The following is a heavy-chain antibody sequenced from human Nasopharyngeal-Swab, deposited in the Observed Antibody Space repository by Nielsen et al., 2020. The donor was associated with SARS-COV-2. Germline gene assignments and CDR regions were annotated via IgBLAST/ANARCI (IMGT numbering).Heavy chain of an antibody. J-gene: IGHJ4*02. CDR1: GFSLSTSGVG. CDR3: AHSLLGIVGATCFDY. CDR2: IYWDDDK. V-gene: IGHV2-5*02. Sequence: SGPTLLKPTQTLTLTCTFSGFSLSTSGVGVGWIRQPPGKALEWLALIYWDDDKRYSPSLKSRLTITKDTSKNQVVLTMTNMDPVDTATYYCAHSLLGIVGATCFDYWGQGTLVTVSS. D-gene: IGHD1-26*01.